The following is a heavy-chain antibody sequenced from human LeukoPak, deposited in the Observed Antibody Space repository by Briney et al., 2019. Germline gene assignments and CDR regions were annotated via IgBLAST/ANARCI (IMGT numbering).Heavy chain of an antibody. CDR2: ISYDGSNK. Sequence: GGSLRLSCAASGFTFSSYAMHWVRQAPGKGLEWVAVISYDGSNKYYADSVKGRFAISRDNAKNSLYLQMNSLRAEDTAVYYCARVRGSWCLDCWGQGTLVTVSS. D-gene: IGHD6-13*01. CDR3: ARVRGSWCLDC. V-gene: IGHV3-30*09. J-gene: IGHJ4*02. CDR1: GFTFSSYA.